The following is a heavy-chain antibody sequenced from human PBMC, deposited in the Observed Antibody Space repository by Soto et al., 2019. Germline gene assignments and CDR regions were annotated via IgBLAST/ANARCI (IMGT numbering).Heavy chain of an antibody. Sequence: QITLKESGPTLVKPTQTLTLTCTFSGFSLTSNAVGVGWFRQPPGKALEWLALIYWDDDNHYSPSLKSRLTFIKDTSKNQVVLIMTNMDPVDTATYYCAHGSGWLFDFWGQGTLVTVSS. D-gene: IGHD6-19*01. V-gene: IGHV2-5*02. J-gene: IGHJ4*02. CDR2: IYWDDDN. CDR1: GFSLTSNAVG. CDR3: AHGSGWLFDF.